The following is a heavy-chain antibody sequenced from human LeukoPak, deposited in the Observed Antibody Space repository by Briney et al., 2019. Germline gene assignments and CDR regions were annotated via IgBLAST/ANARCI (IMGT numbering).Heavy chain of an antibody. V-gene: IGHV3-23*01. J-gene: IGHJ4*02. CDR3: ARDMTTVSFDF. CDR2: ISFSGDNT. Sequence: PGGSLRLSCAASGFTFRDSAMSWVRQAPGKGLEWVSLISFSGDNTYYTDSVKGRFTISRDNSKDTLYLQMNSLRAEDTAIYYCARDMTTVSFDFWGQGTLVTVSS. D-gene: IGHD4-11*01. CDR1: GFTFRDSA.